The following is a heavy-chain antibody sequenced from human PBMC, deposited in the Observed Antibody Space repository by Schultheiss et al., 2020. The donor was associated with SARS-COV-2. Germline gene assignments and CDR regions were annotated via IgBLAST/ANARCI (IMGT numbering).Heavy chain of an antibody. CDR3: ARGEVQGWELLL. V-gene: IGHV4-61*08. J-gene: IGHJ4*02. CDR2: IYYSGST. D-gene: IGHD1-26*01. Sequence: SETLSLTCTVSGGSISSGGYYWSWIRQHPGKGLEWIGYIYYSGSTNYNPSLKSRVTISVDTSKNQFSLKLSSVTAADTAVYYCARGEVQGWELLLWGQGTLVTVSS. CDR1: GGSISSGGYY.